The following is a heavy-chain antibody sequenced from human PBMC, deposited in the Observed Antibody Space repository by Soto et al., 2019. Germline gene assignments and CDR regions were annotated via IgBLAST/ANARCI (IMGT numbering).Heavy chain of an antibody. Sequence: PGESLKISCKASGDDFARTWIGWVRQLPGKGLDWLGIIYPGNSETRYSPSFRGQVTFSVDMSISTAYLQWSSLKTSDIAIYYCARLVGAYDSYFDHWGQGTRVTVSS. CDR3: ARLVGAYDSYFDH. CDR1: GDDFARTW. CDR2: IYPGNSET. J-gene: IGHJ4*02. V-gene: IGHV5-51*01. D-gene: IGHD5-12*01.